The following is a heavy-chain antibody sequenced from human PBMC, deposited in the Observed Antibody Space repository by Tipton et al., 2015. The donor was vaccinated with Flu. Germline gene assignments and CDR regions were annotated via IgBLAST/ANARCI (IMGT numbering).Heavy chain of an antibody. CDR1: GYTFIGYY. Sequence: QVQLVQSGAEVKKPGASVKVSCKASGYTFIGYYMHWVRQAPGQGLEWVGRVNPINGDTYYAQNFRGRVTMTRDTSISAAYMELSGLISDDTAVYYCARGRRHDGRGFDYWGQGTLVSVSS. J-gene: IGHJ4*02. D-gene: IGHD1-26*01. CDR3: ARGRRHDGRGFDY. CDR2: VNPINGDT. V-gene: IGHV1-2*06.